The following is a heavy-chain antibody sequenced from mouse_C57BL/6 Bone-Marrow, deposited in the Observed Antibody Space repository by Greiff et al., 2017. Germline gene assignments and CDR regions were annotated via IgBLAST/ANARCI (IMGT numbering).Heavy chain of an antibody. CDR2: ISSGSSTI. D-gene: IGHD2-4*01. CDR1: GFTFSDYG. Sequence: EVKLVESGGGLVKPGGSLKLSCAASGFTFSDYGMHWVRQAPEKGLEWVAYISSGSSTIYYADTVKGRFTISRDHAKHTVFLQMTSLRSEDTAMYYWASHYDDDPFDYWGQGTTLTVSS. J-gene: IGHJ2*01. V-gene: IGHV5-17*01. CDR3: ASHYDDDPFDY.